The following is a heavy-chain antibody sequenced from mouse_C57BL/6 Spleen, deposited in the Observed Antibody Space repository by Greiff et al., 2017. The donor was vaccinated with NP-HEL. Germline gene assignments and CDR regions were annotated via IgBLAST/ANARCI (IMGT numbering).Heavy chain of an antibody. J-gene: IGHJ2*01. Sequence: QVQLKESGPGLVAPSQSLSITCTVYGYSLTRYGVHWVRQPPGKGLEWLGLIWAGGSTNYNWALMSRLSISIENSKSLVFLIMNSLQTDDTALYYCARSKYLARYWGQGTTLT. V-gene: IGHV2-9*02. CDR3: ARSKYLARY. D-gene: IGHD5-1*01. CDR1: GYSLTRYG. CDR2: IWAGGST.